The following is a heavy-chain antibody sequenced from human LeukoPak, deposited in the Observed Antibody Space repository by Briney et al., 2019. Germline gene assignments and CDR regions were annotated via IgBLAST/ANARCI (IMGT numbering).Heavy chain of an antibody. CDR1: RFTFSTYE. V-gene: IGHV3-7*01. CDR3: ARPLLYYYGSETYFWFDP. J-gene: IGHJ5*02. D-gene: IGHD3-10*01. Sequence: PGGSLRLSCGASRFTFSTYEMNWVRQAPGKGLEWVASIKQDGNEKYYVDSVKGRFTISRDNAENSLYLQMNSLRADDTAFYYCARPLLYYYGSETYFWFDPWGQGTLVTVSS. CDR2: IKQDGNEK.